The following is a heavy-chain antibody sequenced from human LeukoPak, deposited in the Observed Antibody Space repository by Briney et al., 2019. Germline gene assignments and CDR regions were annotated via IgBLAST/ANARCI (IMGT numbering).Heavy chain of an antibody. V-gene: IGHV3-11*04. CDR1: GFTFSDYY. Sequence: VGTLRLSCAASGFTFSDYYMSWIRQAPGKGLEWVSYISSSASTIYYADSVKGRFTISRDNAKNSLYLQMNSLRAEDTAVYYCARDGAGVNFDYWGQGTLVTVSS. J-gene: IGHJ4*02. CDR2: ISSSASTI. CDR3: ARDGAGVNFDY. D-gene: IGHD3-10*01.